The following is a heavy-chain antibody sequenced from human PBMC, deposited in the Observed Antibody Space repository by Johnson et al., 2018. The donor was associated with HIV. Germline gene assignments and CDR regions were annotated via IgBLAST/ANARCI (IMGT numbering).Heavy chain of an antibody. V-gene: IGHV3-33*01. CDR2: IWYDGSNR. D-gene: IGHD6-13*01. CDR3: ARAGLKIEYSSPDI. J-gene: IGHJ3*02. CDR1: GFTFSSYG. Sequence: QVQLVESGGGVVQPGRSLRLSCAASGFTFSSYGMHWVRQAPGKGLEWVAVIWYDGSNRYYADSVKGRFTISRDNSKNTLYLQLNSLRAEDTAVYHCARAGLKIEYSSPDIWGQGTMVTVSS.